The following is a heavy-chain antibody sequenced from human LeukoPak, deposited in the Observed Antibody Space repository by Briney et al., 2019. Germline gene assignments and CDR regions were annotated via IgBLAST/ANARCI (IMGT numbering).Heavy chain of an antibody. CDR3: ARDKGIQYSSSLDY. CDR2: INWNGGST. D-gene: IGHD6-6*01. Sequence: RPGGSLRLSCAASGFTFDDYGMNWVRQAPGKGLEWVSGINWNGGSTGYTDSVKGRLTISRDNAKNSLYLQMNSLRAEDTALYYCARDKGIQYSSSLDYWGQGTLVTVSS. V-gene: IGHV3-20*04. J-gene: IGHJ4*02. CDR1: GFTFDDYG.